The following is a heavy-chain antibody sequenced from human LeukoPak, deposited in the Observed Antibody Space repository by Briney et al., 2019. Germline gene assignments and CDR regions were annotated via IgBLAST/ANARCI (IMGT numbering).Heavy chain of an antibody. J-gene: IGHJ4*02. CDR2: INHSGST. CDR1: GGSFSGYY. V-gene: IGHV4-34*01. D-gene: IGHD3-10*01. Sequence: SETLSLTCAVYGGSFSGYYWSWIRQPPGKGLEWIGEINHSGSTNYNPSLKSRVTISVDTSKNQFSLKLSSVTAADTAVYYRARGWNRMVRGAIGYWGQGTLVTVSS. CDR3: ARGWNRMVRGAIGY.